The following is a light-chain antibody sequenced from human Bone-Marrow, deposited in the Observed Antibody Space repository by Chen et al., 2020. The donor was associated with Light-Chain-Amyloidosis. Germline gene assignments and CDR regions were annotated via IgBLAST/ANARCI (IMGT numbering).Light chain of an antibody. CDR1: SGSVSASFY. V-gene: IGLV8-61*01. J-gene: IGLJ3*02. CDR2: STN. Sequence: QTVVTQEPSFSVSPGGTVPLTCGLTSGSVSASFYPSWYQQTPGQAPRTLSYSTNSRSSGVPDRCSGSILGNKAALTITGAQADDESDYYCVLYMGSGISVFGGGTKLTVL. CDR3: VLYMGSGISV.